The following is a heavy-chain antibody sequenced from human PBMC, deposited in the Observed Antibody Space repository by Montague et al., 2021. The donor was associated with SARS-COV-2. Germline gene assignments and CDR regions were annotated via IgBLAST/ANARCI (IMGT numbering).Heavy chain of an antibody. D-gene: IGHD3-9*01. CDR2: XDWDDDK. CDR1: GFSLSTSGMC. V-gene: IGHV2-70*01. J-gene: IGHJ4*02. Sequence: PALVKPTQTLTLTCTFSGFSLSTSGMCVSWIRQPPGKALEWLALXDWDDDKYYSTFLKTRLTISKDTSKNQVVLTMTNMDPVDTATYYCARSHYDILTGYYTVFDYWGQGTLVTVSS. CDR3: ARSHYDILTGYYTVFDY.